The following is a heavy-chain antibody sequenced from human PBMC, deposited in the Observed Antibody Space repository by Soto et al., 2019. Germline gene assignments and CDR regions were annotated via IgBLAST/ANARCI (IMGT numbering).Heavy chain of an antibody. Sequence: QVHLVESGGGVVQPGRSLRLSCAASGFIFINYGMHWVRQAPGKGLEWLAVISYDGTIQYYVDSVKSRFTISRDNSNNTLFLQMNSLRPGDTAVYFCAKSRPGSSWYEGDSWGQGTLVTVSS. J-gene: IGHJ4*02. D-gene: IGHD6-13*01. CDR2: ISYDGTIQ. CDR1: GFIFINYG. CDR3: AKSRPGSSWYEGDS. V-gene: IGHV3-30*18.